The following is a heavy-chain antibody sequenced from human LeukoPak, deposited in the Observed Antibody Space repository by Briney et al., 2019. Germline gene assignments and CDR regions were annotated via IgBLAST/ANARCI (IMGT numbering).Heavy chain of an antibody. CDR3: ARTDQNGYSFGSDFDY. D-gene: IGHD5-18*01. Sequence: SETLSLTCAVYGGSFSGYYWSWIRQPPGKGLEWIGEINHSGSTNYNPSLKSRVTISVDTSKNQFSLKLSSVTAADTAVYYCARTDQNGYSFGSDFDYWGQGTLVTVSS. CDR1: GGSFSGYY. J-gene: IGHJ4*02. V-gene: IGHV4-34*01. CDR2: INHSGST.